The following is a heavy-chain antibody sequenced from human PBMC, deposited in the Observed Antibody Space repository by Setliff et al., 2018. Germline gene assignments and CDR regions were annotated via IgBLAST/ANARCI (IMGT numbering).Heavy chain of an antibody. CDR1: GYSISSGYY. CDR2: IYHSGST. D-gene: IGHD3-10*01. Sequence: SETLSLTCAVSGYSISSGYYWGWIRQPPGKGLEWIGGIYHSGSTYYNPSLKGRVTISVDTSKNQFSLKLSSVTAADTAVYYCARLYEFGELFSNYWGQGTLVTVSS. V-gene: IGHV4-38-2*01. J-gene: IGHJ4*02. CDR3: ARLYEFGELFSNY.